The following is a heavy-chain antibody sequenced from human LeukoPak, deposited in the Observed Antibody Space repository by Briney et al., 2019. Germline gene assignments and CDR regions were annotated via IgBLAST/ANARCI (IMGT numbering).Heavy chain of an antibody. CDR2: IWYDGSKK. J-gene: IGHJ4*02. V-gene: IGHV3-33*08. CDR3: ARYSGTYSGFDY. CDR1: GFTFSSYG. D-gene: IGHD1-26*01. Sequence: GRSLRLSCAASGFTFSSYGMHWVRQAPGKGLEWVAVIWYDGSKKYYADSVKGRFTISRDESKHTLYLQMNSLRAEDTAVFYCARYSGTYSGFDYWGQGTLVTVSS.